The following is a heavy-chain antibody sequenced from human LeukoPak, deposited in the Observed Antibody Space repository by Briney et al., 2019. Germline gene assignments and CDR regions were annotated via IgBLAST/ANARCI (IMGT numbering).Heavy chain of an antibody. Sequence: GGSLRVSCAGSGFSFNSYALHWVRQAPGKGLDWVSGISGLGDKQYYADSVKGRFTISRDNSRNTLYLQMNNSLRAEDTAVYYCARDYYYDSGGYYSFDYWGQGTLVTVSS. CDR1: GFSFNSYA. CDR3: ARDYYYDSGGYYSFDY. CDR2: ISGLGDKQ. J-gene: IGHJ4*02. V-gene: IGHV3-30-3*01. D-gene: IGHD3-22*01.